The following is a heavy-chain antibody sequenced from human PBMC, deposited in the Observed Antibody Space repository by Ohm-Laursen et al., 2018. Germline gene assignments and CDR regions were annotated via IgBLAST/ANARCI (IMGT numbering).Heavy chain of an antibody. Sequence: SLRLSCTASGFTFSSYSMNWVRQAPGKGLEWVSSISSSSYIYYADSVKGRFTISRDNAKNSLYLQMNSLRAEDTAVYYCAREYSSSWYSKPFDYWGQGTLVTVSS. CDR3: AREYSSSWYSKPFDY. J-gene: IGHJ4*02. D-gene: IGHD6-13*01. V-gene: IGHV3-21*01. CDR2: ISSSSYI. CDR1: GFTFSSYS.